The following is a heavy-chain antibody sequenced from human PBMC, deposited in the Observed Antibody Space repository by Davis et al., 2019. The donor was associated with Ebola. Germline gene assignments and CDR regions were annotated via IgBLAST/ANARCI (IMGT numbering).Heavy chain of an antibody. CDR1: GFTFSSYA. CDR3: ARVSTRAYDY. CDR2: ISYDGSNK. J-gene: IGHJ4*02. Sequence: GESLKISCAASGFTFSSYAMHWVRQAPGKGLEWVAVISYDGSNKYYADSVKGRFTISRDNAKNTLYLQMNSLRAEDTAVYYCARVSTRAYDYWGQGTLVTVSS. V-gene: IGHV3-30-3*01.